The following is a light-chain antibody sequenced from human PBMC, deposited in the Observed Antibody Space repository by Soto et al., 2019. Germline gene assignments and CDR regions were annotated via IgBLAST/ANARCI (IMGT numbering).Light chain of an antibody. CDR3: QQYHSYWT. CDR1: QNIRSR. J-gene: IGKJ1*01. V-gene: IGKV1-5*01. Sequence: DFRMTQSPSTLSASVGARVTSTWRASQNIRSRLAWFQQKPGKAPRLLIYDASSLESGVPQRFSGSGSGTEFTLTISSLQTDDFSTYYCQQYHSYWTFGQGTKVDIK. CDR2: DAS.